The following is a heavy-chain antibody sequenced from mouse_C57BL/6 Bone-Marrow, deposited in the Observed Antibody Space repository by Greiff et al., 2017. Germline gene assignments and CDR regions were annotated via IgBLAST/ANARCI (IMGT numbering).Heavy chain of an antibody. CDR2: INPNYGTT. V-gene: IGHV1-39*01. CDR1: GYSFTDYN. CDR3: AIKGAAQATDAMDY. J-gene: IGHJ4*01. Sequence: VQLQQSGPELVKPGASVKISCKASGYSFTDYNLNWVKQSNGKSLEWIGVINPNYGTTSYNQKFKGKATLTVDQSSSTAYMQLNSLTSEDSAVYYCAIKGAAQATDAMDYWGQGTSVTVYS. D-gene: IGHD3-2*02.